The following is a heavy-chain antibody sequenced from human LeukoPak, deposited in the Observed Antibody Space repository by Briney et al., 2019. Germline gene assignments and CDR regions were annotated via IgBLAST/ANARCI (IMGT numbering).Heavy chain of an antibody. CDR3: AKSNNYDVWSGD. V-gene: IGHV3-30*02. Sequence: GGSLRLSCAASGFTFSSFGIHWVRPAPGKGLGWVAFIRNDGSDNRYAESVKGRFTIPRDNPKNTVYLQMNSLRAEDTAIYHWAKSNNYDVWSGDWGQGTLVTVSS. D-gene: IGHD3-3*01. J-gene: IGHJ4*02. CDR1: GFTFSSFG. CDR2: IRNDGSDN.